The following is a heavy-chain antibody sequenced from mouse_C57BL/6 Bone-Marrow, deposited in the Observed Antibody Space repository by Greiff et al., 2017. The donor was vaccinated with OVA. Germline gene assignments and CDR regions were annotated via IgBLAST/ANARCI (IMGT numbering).Heavy chain of an antibody. D-gene: IGHD3-2*02. Sequence: LKQPGASVKLSCKASGYTFTSYWMQWVKQRPGQGLEWIGEIDPSDSYTNYNQKFKGKATLTVDTSSSTAYMQLSSLTSESSAVYFCARCSSGYVSCFDYGGQGTTLTVSS. CDR1: GYTFTSYW. CDR2: IDPSDSYT. J-gene: IGHJ2*01. CDR3: ARCSSGYVSCFDY. V-gene: IGHV1-50*01.